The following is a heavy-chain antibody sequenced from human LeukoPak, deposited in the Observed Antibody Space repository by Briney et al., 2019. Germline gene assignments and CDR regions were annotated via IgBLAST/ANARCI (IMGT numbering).Heavy chain of an antibody. D-gene: IGHD6-13*01. CDR3: ARGQGSSWELYFDY. V-gene: IGHV1-18*01. CDR1: GGTFSSYA. Sequence: WASVKVSCKASGGTFSSYAISWVRQAPGQGLEWMGWISAYNGNTNYAQKLQGRVTMTTDTSTSTAYMELRSLRSDDTAVYYCARGQGSSWELYFDYWGQGTLVTVSS. J-gene: IGHJ4*02. CDR2: ISAYNGNT.